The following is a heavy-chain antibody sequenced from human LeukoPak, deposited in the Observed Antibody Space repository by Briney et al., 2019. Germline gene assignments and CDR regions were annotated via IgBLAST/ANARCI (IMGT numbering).Heavy chain of an antibody. Sequence: SETLSLTCTVSGASVSSSTYYWGWIRQPPGKGLDWIGSMSYTGSTYYNPSLKSRVTISVDTPKNQLSLKLSSVTAADTAVYFCVVIVPDDAFDIWGQGTMVTVSS. CDR1: GASVSSSTYY. J-gene: IGHJ3*02. D-gene: IGHD3-22*01. V-gene: IGHV4-39*01. CDR2: MSYTGST. CDR3: VVIVPDDAFDI.